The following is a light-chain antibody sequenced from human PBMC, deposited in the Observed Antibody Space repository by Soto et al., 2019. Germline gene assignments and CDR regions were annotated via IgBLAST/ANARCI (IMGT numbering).Light chain of an antibody. J-gene: IGKJ1*01. CDR2: ASS. Sequence: IQLTQSPSSLSASVGDRVTVTCRASQGIGTYLVRYQQKSGKAPTVLIYASSTLQTGVPSRFSGSGSGTDFSLTISSLHPEDVATYYCQQVDSYPRTFGQGTKVDIK. CDR3: QQVDSYPRT. CDR1: QGIGTY. V-gene: IGKV1-9*01.